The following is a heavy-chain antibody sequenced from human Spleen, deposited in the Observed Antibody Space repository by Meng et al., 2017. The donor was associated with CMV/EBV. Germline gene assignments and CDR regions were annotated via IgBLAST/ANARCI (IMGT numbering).Heavy chain of an antibody. CDR1: GFSFSSHA. CDR2: ISAYGTGT. CDR3: ARDLGPGSWSFDY. V-gene: IGHV3-64*02. J-gene: IGHJ4*02. Sequence: CETSGFSFSSHAMHWVREAPGKGLEFVSAISAYGTGTYYADSVKDRFIIYRDNSKNTLYLQMGSLRIEDVAVYYCARDLGPGSWSFDYWGQGILVTVSS. D-gene: IGHD6-13*01.